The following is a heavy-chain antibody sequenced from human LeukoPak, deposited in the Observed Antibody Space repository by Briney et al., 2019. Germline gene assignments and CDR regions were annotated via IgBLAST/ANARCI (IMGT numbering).Heavy chain of an antibody. CDR2: INPTGGST. CDR1: GYTFTGYY. D-gene: IGHD2-2*01. Sequence: ASVKVSCKASGYTFTGYYIHWVRQAPGQGLEWMGIINPTGGSTTYAQKFQGRATMTRDTSTSTVYMELSSLRSEDTAVYYCARVRVDYQLPNDAFDIWGQGTMVTVSS. J-gene: IGHJ3*02. V-gene: IGHV1-46*01. CDR3: ARVRVDYQLPNDAFDI.